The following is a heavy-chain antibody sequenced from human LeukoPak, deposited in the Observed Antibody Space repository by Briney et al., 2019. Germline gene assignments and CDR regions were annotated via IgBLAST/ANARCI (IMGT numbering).Heavy chain of an antibody. Sequence: GGSLKLSCAASGFTFKTYAMSWVRQAPGEGLEWVASISDGGLNTYYADAVEGRFSISRDNSKDTVFLQMNSLRAEDTALYYCAKYSTSIIRGAFDFWGQGTMVTVSS. CDR2: ISDGGLNT. V-gene: IGHV3-23*01. CDR3: AKYSTSIIRGAFDF. J-gene: IGHJ3*01. CDR1: GFTFKTYA. D-gene: IGHD3-10*01.